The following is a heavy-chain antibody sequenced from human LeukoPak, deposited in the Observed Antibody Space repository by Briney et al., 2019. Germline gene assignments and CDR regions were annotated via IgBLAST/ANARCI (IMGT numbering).Heavy chain of an antibody. J-gene: IGHJ3*02. CDR2: MYYSGST. D-gene: IGHD5-24*01. V-gene: IGHV4-39*01. CDR3: ARHFDRDGYKSNAFDI. CDR1: GGSISGHY. Sequence: SETLSLTCTVSGGSISGHYWGWVRQPPGKGLEWIGSMYYSGSTYYNASLRSRVTISVDTSRDQFSLKLSSVTAADTAVYYCARHFDRDGYKSNAFDIWGQGTMVTVSS.